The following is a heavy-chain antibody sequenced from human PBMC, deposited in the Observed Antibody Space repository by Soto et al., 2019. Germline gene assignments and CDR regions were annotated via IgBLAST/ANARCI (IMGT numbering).Heavy chain of an antibody. V-gene: IGHV3-53*05. CDR2: VYSTGTT. J-gene: IGHJ5*02. CDR3: ARDLIS. D-gene: IGHD2-15*01. Sequence: GGSLRLSCAASGFTVTLNYMSWVRQAAGKGLEWVSVVYSTGTTYYAESVKGRFTISRDTSKNTLYLQMNSLRAEDTAVYYCARDLISWGQGPLVTVSS. CDR1: GFTVTLNY.